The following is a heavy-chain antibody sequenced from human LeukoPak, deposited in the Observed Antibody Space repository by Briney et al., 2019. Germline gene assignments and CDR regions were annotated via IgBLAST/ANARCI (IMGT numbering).Heavy chain of an antibody. CDR1: GFTFSSYN. CDR3: ARALGGNSPKSFDY. Sequence: MAGGSLRLSCAASGFTFSSYNMNWVRQAPGKGLEWVSSITNSDNYVYYADSMKGRFTISRDNAKNSLYLQMNSLRAEDTAVYYCARALGGNSPKSFDYWGQGTLVTVSS. V-gene: IGHV3-21*01. J-gene: IGHJ4*02. CDR2: ITNSDNYV. D-gene: IGHD4-23*01.